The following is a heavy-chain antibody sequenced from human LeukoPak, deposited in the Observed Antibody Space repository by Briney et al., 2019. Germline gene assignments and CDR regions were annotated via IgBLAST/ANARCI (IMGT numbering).Heavy chain of an antibody. CDR2: VNRHGNT. CDR1: GEPFSGYY. J-gene: IGHJ4*02. D-gene: IGHD3-3*01. V-gene: IGHV4-34*01. CDR3: ARLVPERFFQLNPEGYYDY. Sequence: SETLSLTCAVSGEPFSGYYWGWIRQPPGKGLELIGEVNRHGNTDYNPSLKSRVSMSIDTSKNQFSLKLISVTAADTAVYYCARLVPERFFQLNPEGYYDYWGQGTLVTVSS.